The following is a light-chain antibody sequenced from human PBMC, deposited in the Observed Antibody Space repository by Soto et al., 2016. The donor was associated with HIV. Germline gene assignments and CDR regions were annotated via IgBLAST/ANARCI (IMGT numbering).Light chain of an antibody. CDR1: NIGTKS. J-gene: IGLJ2*01. V-gene: IGLV3-21*03. CDR2: DDS. CDR3: QVWDNGSDHGDVI. Sequence: SYVLTQPPSVSVAPGKTASIMCGGNNIGTKSVHWYQHKPGQAPVLVVYDDSDRPSGIPDRFSGSNSGNTATLTITRVEAGDEADYFCQVWDNGSDHGDVIFGGGAKLTVL.